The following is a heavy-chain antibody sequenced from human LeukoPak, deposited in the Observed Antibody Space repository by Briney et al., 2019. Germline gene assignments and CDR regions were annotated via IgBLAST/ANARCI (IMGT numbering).Heavy chain of an antibody. Sequence: GGSLRLSCAASGFTFSGYWMSWVRQSPGKGLEWVSNIKQDGSDKYYVDSVKGRFTISRDNAKNSLYVQMNSLRAEDTAVYYCARGRYSGSYYFDYWGQGTLVTVSS. D-gene: IGHD1-26*01. CDR1: GFTFSGYW. CDR3: ARGRYSGSYYFDY. CDR2: IKQDGSDK. J-gene: IGHJ4*02. V-gene: IGHV3-7*01.